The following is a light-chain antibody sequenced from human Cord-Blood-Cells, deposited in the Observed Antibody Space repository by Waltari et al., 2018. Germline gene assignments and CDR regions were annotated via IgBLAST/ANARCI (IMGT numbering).Light chain of an antibody. Sequence: QSALTQPASVAGAPGPSLTISCTGTSSDIGGDNYVSWYQLHPVKAPKLMIYDVSNRPSVVSNRFSGSKSGNTAYLTISGLQAEVEAHYYCSSYTRSSTLVFGGGTKPTVL. V-gene: IGLV2-14*01. CDR1: SSDIGGDNY. CDR2: DVS. CDR3: SSYTRSSTLV. J-gene: IGLJ3*02.